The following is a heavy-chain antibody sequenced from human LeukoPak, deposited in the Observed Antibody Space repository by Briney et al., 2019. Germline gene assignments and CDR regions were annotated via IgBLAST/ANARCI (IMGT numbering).Heavy chain of an antibody. D-gene: IGHD6-6*01. CDR2: ISAYNGKT. J-gene: IGHJ5*02. CDR3: ARDLIAARPGWFDP. Sequence: ASVKVSCKASGYTFTTYGINWVRQAPGQGLEWKGWISAYNGKTNYAQNLQGRVTLTTDTPASTAYMELRSLRSDDTAVYYCARDLIAARPGWFDPWGQGTLVIVSS. V-gene: IGHV1-18*01. CDR1: GYTFTTYG.